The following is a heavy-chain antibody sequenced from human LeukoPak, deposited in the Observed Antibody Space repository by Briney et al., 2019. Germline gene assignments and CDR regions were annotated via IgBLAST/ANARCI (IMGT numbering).Heavy chain of an antibody. CDR1: GFTFSSYG. CDR3: ARDTYDSGGYSYGIY. CDR2: IWYDGSKK. D-gene: IGHD3-22*01. J-gene: IGHJ4*02. V-gene: IGHV3-33*01. Sequence: PGGSLRLSCAASGFTFSSYGMHWVCQAPGKGLEWVADIWYDGSKKYYADSVKGRFSISRDNSKNTLYLQMNSLRAEDTAVYYCARDTYDSGGYSYGIYWGQGTLVTVSS.